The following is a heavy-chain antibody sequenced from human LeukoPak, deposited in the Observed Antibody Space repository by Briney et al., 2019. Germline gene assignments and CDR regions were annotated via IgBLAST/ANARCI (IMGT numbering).Heavy chain of an antibody. CDR2: IWNDASNK. J-gene: IGHJ5*02. CDR3: AREEVCSGSGELFRGYWFDP. CDR1: GITFRTYG. D-gene: IGHD3-10*01. Sequence: GGSLRLSCAASGITFRTYGMHWVRQAPGKGLEWVAVIWNDASNKNYADSLKGRFTISRDNSKNTLYLQMNRLRAEDTAVYYCAREEVCSGSGELFRGYWFDPWGQGTLVTVSS. V-gene: IGHV3-33*01.